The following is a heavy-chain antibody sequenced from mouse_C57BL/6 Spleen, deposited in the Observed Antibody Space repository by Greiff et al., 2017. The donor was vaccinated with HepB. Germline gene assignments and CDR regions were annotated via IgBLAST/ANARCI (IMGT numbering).Heavy chain of an antibody. CDR2: IDPETGGT. Sequence: QVQLQQSGAELVRPGASVTLSCKASGYTFTDYEMHWVKQTPVHGLEWIGAIDPETGGTAYNQKFKGKAILTADKSSSTAYMELRSLTSEDSAVYYCTRGGLRFDYWGQVTTLTVSS. CDR1: GYTFTDYE. V-gene: IGHV1-15*01. D-gene: IGHD3-1*01. J-gene: IGHJ2*01. CDR3: TRGGLRFDY.